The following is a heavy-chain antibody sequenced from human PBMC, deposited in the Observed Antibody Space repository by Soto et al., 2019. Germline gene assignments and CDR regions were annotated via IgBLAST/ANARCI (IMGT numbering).Heavy chain of an antibody. CDR3: AKVQTSLLYDILTGYYLDY. CDR1: GFTFSSYA. J-gene: IGHJ4*02. D-gene: IGHD3-9*01. V-gene: IGHV3-23*01. Sequence: GGSLRLSCAASGFTFSSYAMSWVRHAPGKGLEWVSAISGSGGSTYYADSVKGRFTISRDNSKNTLYLQMNSLRAEDTAVYYCAKVQTSLLYDILTGYYLDYWGQGTLVTVSS. CDR2: ISGSGGST.